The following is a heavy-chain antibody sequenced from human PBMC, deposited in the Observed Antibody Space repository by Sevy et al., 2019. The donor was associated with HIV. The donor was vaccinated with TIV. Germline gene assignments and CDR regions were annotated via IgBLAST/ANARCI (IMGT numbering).Heavy chain of an antibody. J-gene: IGHJ4*02. CDR2: ISSSSSTI. CDR3: ARGDGYNPADSFDY. CDR1: GFTFSSYS. D-gene: IGHD5-12*01. V-gene: IGHV3-48*02. Sequence: GGSLRLSCAASGFTFSSYSMNWVRQAPGKGLEWVSYISSSSSTIYYEDSVKGRSTISRDNAKNSRYLQMNSLRDEEPAVYYGARGDGYNPADSFDYWGQGTLVTVSS.